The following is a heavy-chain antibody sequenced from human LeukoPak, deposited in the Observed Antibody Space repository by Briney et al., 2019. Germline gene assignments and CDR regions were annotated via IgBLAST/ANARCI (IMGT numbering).Heavy chain of an antibody. J-gene: IGHJ6*03. CDR1: GFTSSSHG. D-gene: IGHD5-18*01. CDR3: AKDIRVVTAKDFENYYYYYMDV. V-gene: IGHV3-30*02. CDR2: IRYDGSNK. Sequence: PGGSLRLSCAASGFTSSSHGMHWVRQAPGKGLEWVAFIRYDGSNKYYADSVKGRFTISRDNSKNTLYLQMNSLRAEDTAVYYCAKDIRVVTAKDFENYYYYYMDVWGKGTTVTVSS.